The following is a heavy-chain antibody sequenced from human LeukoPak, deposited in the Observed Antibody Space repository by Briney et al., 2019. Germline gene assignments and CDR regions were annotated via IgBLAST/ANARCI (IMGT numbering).Heavy chain of an antibody. J-gene: IGHJ3*01. CDR2: VNLQGST. CDR3: ARSEEGRFYDSAGYCEPFDL. CDR1: GGSITQTNY. D-gene: IGHD2-15*01. V-gene: IGHV4-4*02. Sequence: SGTLSLTCDVSGGSITQTNYWTWVRQPPGKGLEWIGEVNLQGSTNYNPSLMRRVAISVDTSANHVSLQLTSVTAADTAVYYCARSEEGRFYDSAGYCEPFDLWGQGIMVIVSS.